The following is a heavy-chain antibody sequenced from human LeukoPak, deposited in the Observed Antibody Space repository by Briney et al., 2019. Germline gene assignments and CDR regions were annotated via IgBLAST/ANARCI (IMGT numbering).Heavy chain of an antibody. CDR2: INPDSGGS. CDR3: ARSAEHCNNGVCFTDYYMDV. D-gene: IGHD2-8*01. Sequence: ASVKVSCKTSGYTFSAFYMHWVRQAPGQGPEWMGWINPDSGGSEYGQKFQGRVTFTSDTSSTTIYMELSSLTSADTAVYFCARSAEHCNNGVCFTDYYMDVWGKGTTVTVSS. V-gene: IGHV1-2*02. J-gene: IGHJ6*03. CDR1: GYTFSAFY.